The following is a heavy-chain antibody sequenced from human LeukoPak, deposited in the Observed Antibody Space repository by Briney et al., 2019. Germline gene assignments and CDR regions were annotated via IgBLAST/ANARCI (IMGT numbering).Heavy chain of an antibody. CDR1: NGDINNYY. CDR3: ARSESGVQYFQHYFYIDA. Sequence: SETLSLTCTVSNGDINNYYWSWVRQPPGKGLEWIGYIYYRGSTKYNPSLKSRVTISIDTSNDQASLRLTSVTAADTAVYYCARSESGVQYFQHYFYIDAWGKGTTVTVSS. V-gene: IGHV4-59*01. J-gene: IGHJ6*03. D-gene: IGHD2-2*01. CDR2: IYYRGST.